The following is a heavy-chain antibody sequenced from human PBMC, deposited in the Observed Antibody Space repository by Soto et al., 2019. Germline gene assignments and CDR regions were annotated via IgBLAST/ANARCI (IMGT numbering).Heavy chain of an antibody. D-gene: IGHD6-6*01. Sequence: QVQLQESGPGLVKPSQTLSLTCTVSGGSISSGGYYWSWIRQHPGKGLEWIGYIYYSGSTYYNPPLESRVTISVDTSKNQSSLKLSSVTAADTAVYYCASQSSSSWDYWGQGTLVTVSS. CDR2: IYYSGST. V-gene: IGHV4-31*03. J-gene: IGHJ4*02. CDR1: GGSISSGGYY. CDR3: ASQSSSSWDY.